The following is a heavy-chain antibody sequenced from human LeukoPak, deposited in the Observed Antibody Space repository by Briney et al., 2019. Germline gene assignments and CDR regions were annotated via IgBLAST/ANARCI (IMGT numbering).Heavy chain of an antibody. CDR1: GFTFSSYA. Sequence: EPGGSLRLSCAASGFTFSSYAMHWVRQAPGKGLEWVSSISGSGGNTYYADSVKGRFTISRDNSKNTLYLQMNSLRAEDTAVYYCASSLGYCSGGTCLLRFDYWGQGTLVTVSS. D-gene: IGHD2-15*01. CDR2: ISGSGGNT. V-gene: IGHV3-23*01. CDR3: ASSLGYCSGGTCLLRFDY. J-gene: IGHJ4*02.